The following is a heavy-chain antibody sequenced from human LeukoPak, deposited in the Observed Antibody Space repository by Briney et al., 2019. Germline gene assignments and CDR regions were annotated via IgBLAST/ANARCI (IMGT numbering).Heavy chain of an antibody. Sequence: GGSLRLSCAASGFTFSSYSMNWVRQAPGKGLEWVSSISSSSSYIYYADSVKGRFTISRDNAKNSLYLQMNSLRAEDTAVYYCASPLDYDYVWGGYLFGAFDIWGQGTMVTVSS. J-gene: IGHJ3*02. V-gene: IGHV3-21*01. CDR3: ASPLDYDYVWGGYLFGAFDI. CDR1: GFTFSSYS. D-gene: IGHD3-16*02. CDR2: ISSSSSYI.